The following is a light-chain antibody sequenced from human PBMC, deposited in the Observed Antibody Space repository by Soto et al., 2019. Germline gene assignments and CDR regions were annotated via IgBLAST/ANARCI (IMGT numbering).Light chain of an antibody. J-gene: IGKJ5*01. CDR3: QQYGSSTIT. CDR2: GAS. CDR1: QSVINNY. V-gene: IGKV3-20*01. Sequence: EIVWTQSPGTLSLSPGERGTLPCRASQSVINNYLAWYQQKPGQAPRLLIYGASSRATGIPERFSGSGSGTEFPLTISRLAPEDFAVYYCQQYGSSTITFGQGKRLEIK.